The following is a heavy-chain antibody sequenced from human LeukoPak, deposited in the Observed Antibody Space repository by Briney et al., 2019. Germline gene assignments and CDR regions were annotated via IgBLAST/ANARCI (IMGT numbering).Heavy chain of an antibody. D-gene: IGHD3-10*01. CDR3: ARSITMPLY. Sequence: SETLSLTCAVYGGSFSGYYWSWIRQPPGKGLEWIGEINHSGSTNYNPSLKSRVTISVDTSKNQFSLKLSSVTAADAAVYYCARSITMPLYWGQGTLVTVSS. CDR2: INHSGST. J-gene: IGHJ4*02. V-gene: IGHV4-34*01. CDR1: GGSFSGYY.